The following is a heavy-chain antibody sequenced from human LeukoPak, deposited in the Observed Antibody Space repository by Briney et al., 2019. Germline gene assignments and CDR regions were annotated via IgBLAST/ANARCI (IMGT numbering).Heavy chain of an antibody. V-gene: IGHV4-34*01. CDR2: INHSGST. J-gene: IGHJ4*02. D-gene: IGHD6-13*01. Sequence: KPSETLSLTCAVYGGSFSGYYWSWIRQPPGKGLEWIGEINHSGSTNYNPSLKSRVTISVDTSKNQFSLKLSSVTAADTAVYYCARGYRSPRQQLVLADYWGQGTLVTVSS. CDR1: GGSFSGYY. CDR3: ARGYRSPRQQLVLADY.